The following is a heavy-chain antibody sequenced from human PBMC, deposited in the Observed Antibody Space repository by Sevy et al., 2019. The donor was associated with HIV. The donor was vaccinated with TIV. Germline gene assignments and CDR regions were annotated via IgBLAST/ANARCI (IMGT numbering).Heavy chain of an antibody. CDR3: ARALGNSGGY. D-gene: IGHD3-10*01. V-gene: IGHV3-74*01. J-gene: IGHJ4*02. Sequence: GGSLRLSCTCSGFSLSTYWMHWVRQIPGKGLDWVSHVNNDGSVTHYADSVKGRFTISRDNVKNTVYRQMRSLRAEDTAVYYCARALGNSGGYWGQGTLVTVSS. CDR2: VNNDGSVT. CDR1: GFSLSTYW.